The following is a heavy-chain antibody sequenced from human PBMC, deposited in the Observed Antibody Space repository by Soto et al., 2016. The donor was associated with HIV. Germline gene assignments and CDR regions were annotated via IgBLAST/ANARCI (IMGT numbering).Heavy chain of an antibody. Sequence: QVQLVQSGAEMKKPGASVKVSCKASGYTLNTYGISWVRQAPGQGLEWMGWINPNSGGTNYAQKFQGRVTMTRDTSISTAYMELSRLRSDDTAVYYCARALDYYDSSGYYFDYWGQGTLVTVSS. CDR3: ARALDYYDSSGYYFDY. V-gene: IGHV1-2*02. CDR2: INPNSGGT. D-gene: IGHD3-22*01. J-gene: IGHJ4*02. CDR1: GYTLNTYG.